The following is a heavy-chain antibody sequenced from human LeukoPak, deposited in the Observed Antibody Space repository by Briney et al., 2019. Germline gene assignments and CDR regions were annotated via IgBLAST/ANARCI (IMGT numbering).Heavy chain of an antibody. CDR1: GFNFRGFG. J-gene: IGHJ4*02. CDR2: IYNGGNTK. V-gene: IGHV3-30*03. CDR3: VRGDSPRGGYFEY. D-gene: IGHD3-16*01. Sequence: PGRSLRLSCAASGFNFRGFGMHWVRQAPGKGPDWVAVIYNGGNTKYYGDSVKGRLTISRDNSKNTLYLQMDSLRPDDTAVYYCVRGDSPRGGYFEYWGQGILVTVSS.